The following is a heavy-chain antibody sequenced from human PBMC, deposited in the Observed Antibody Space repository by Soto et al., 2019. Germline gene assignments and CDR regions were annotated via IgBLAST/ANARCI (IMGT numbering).Heavy chain of an antibody. Sequence: ASVKVSCKASGYTFTSYGISWVRQAPGQGLEWMGWISAYNGNTNSAQKLQGRVTMTTDTSTSTAYMELRSLRSDDTAVYYCASLYPRRNGLNYYYYYGMDVWGQGTTVTVSS. D-gene: IGHD3-16*01. CDR2: ISAYNGNT. CDR3: ASLYPRRNGLNYYYYYGMDV. CDR1: GYTFTSYG. J-gene: IGHJ6*02. V-gene: IGHV1-18*01.